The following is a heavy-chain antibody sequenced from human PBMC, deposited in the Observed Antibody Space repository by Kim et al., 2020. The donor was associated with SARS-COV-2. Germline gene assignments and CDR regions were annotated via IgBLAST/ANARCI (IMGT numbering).Heavy chain of an antibody. Sequence: GGSLRLSCAASGFTFSSYAMSWVRQAPGKGLEWVSAISGSGGSTYYADSVKGRFTISRDNSKNTLYLQMNSLRAEDTAVYYCAKDLFCPKSWIQPYYYYYGMDVWGQGTTVTVSS. J-gene: IGHJ6*02. CDR1: GFTFSSYA. CDR2: ISGSGGST. CDR3: AKDLFCPKSWIQPYYYYYGMDV. D-gene: IGHD5-18*01. V-gene: IGHV3-23*01.